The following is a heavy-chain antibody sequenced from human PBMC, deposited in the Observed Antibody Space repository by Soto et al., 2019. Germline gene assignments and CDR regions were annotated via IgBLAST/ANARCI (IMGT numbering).Heavy chain of an antibody. CDR3: ARVIDGGSYYCGMDV. V-gene: IGHV4-34*01. CDR1: GGSFSGYY. Sequence: SETLSLTCAVYGGSFSGYYWSWIRQPPGKGLEWIGEINHSGSTNYNPSLKSRVTISVDTSKNQFSLKLSSVTAADTAVYYCARVIDGGSYYCGMDVSGQGTTVTVS. CDR2: INHSGST. D-gene: IGHD2-15*01. J-gene: IGHJ6*02.